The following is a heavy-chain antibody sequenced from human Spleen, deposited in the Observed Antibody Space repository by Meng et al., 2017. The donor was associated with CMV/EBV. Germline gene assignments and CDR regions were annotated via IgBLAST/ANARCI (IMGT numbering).Heavy chain of an antibody. CDR1: GFTFSSHA. J-gene: IGHJ4*02. V-gene: IGHV3-23*01. D-gene: IGHD3-16*02. CDR2: ISGRGSPT. CDR3: ARSLGELSPRVDY. Sequence: GESLKISCAASGFTFSSHAMSWVRQAPGKGLEWVSSISGRGSPTYYADSVKGRFTISRDNSRNTLYLQMNTLRVEDTAVYYCARSLGELSPRVDYWGQGVLVTVSS.